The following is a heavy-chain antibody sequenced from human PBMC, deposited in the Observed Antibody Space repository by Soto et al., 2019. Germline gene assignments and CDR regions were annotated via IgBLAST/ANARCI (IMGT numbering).Heavy chain of an antibody. CDR2: MNPNRGNT. V-gene: IGHV1-8*01. CDR1: GYTFTSYD. J-gene: IGHJ6*02. CDR3: ARFQLLYGNSYGMDV. D-gene: IGHD2-2*02. Sequence: SSVKVSCKASGYTFTSYDINWVRQATGQGLEWMGWMNPNRGNTGYAQKCQGRVTLTRNTSRSIAYMELSSLKPEDTAVYYCARFQLLYGNSYGMDVWGQGTTVTVSS.